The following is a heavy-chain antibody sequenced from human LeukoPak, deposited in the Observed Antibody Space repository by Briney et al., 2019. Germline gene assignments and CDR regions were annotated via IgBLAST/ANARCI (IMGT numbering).Heavy chain of an antibody. CDR3: ARDCSGGSCSIGGMGIYFDY. D-gene: IGHD2-15*01. V-gene: IGHV4-4*07. CDR2: IYTSGST. Sequence: WIRXXAXXGLXWIGRIYTSGSTNYNPSLKSRVTMSVDTSKNQFSLKLSSVTAADTAVYYCARDCSGGSCSIGGMGIYFDYWGQGTLVTVSS. J-gene: IGHJ4*02.